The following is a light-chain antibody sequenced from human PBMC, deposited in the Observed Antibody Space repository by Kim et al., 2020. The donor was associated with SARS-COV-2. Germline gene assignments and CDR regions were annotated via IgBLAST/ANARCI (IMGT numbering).Light chain of an antibody. Sequence: QSVLTQPPSVSGAPGQRVTISCTGSSSNIGAGYDVHWYQQLPGTAPKLLIYGNSNRPSGVPDRFSGSKSGTSASLANTGLQAEDEADYNCQSYDSSLSGPVVFGGGNKVTVL. CDR2: GNS. V-gene: IGLV1-40*01. CDR1: SSNIGAGYD. J-gene: IGLJ2*01. CDR3: QSYDSSLSGPVV.